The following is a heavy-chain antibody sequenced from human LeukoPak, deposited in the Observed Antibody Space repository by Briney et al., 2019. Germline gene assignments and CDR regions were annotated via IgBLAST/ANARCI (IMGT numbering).Heavy chain of an antibody. D-gene: IGHD3-3*01. CDR1: GGSFSGYY. J-gene: IGHJ5*02. CDR2: INHSGST. CDR3: ARGRLHYDCWSGHYTPNWFDP. V-gene: IGHV4-34*01. Sequence: SETPSLTCAGYGGSFSGYYLSWICQPPGKGLEWIGEINHSGSTNYNPSLKSRVTISVDTSKNQFSLKLSSVTAADTAVYYCARGRLHYDCWSGHYTPNWFDPWGQGTLVTVSS.